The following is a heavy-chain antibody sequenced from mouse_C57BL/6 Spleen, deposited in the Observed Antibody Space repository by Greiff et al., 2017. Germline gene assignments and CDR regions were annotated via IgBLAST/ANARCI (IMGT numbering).Heavy chain of an antibody. CDR2: IHPNSGST. V-gene: IGHV1-64*01. CDR1: GYTFTSYW. CDR3: AREGTTVVATWNWYFDV. Sequence: VQLQQPGAELVKPGASVKLSCKASGYTFTSYWMHWVKQRPGQGLEWIGMIHPNSGSTNYNEKFKSKATLTVDKSSSTAYMQLSSLTSEDSAVYYCAREGTTVVATWNWYFDVWGTGTTVTVSS. D-gene: IGHD1-1*01. J-gene: IGHJ1*03.